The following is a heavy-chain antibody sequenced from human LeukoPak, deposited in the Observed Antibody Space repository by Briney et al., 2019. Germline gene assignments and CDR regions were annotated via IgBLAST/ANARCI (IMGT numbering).Heavy chain of an antibody. V-gene: IGHV4-34*01. CDR2: INHSGST. Sequence: SETVSLTRALYGGSLSVYYWSWIRHPPGRGREWIGEINHSGSTNYNQSLKSRVTISVDTSKNQFCLKLSSVTAADTAVYYCARSGRRAVAGSLTYWGQGTLVTVSS. CDR1: GGSLSVYY. CDR3: ARSGRRAVAGSLTY. J-gene: IGHJ4*02. D-gene: IGHD6-13*01.